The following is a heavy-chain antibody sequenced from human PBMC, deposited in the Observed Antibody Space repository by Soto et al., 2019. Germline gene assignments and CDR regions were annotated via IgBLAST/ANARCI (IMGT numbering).Heavy chain of an antibody. CDR1: GFIFSNNG. Sequence: PXESLRLSTVGSGFIFSNNGMHWVRQTPGKGLEWVAFMSYDGSDTFYADSVKGRFTISRDNSKNTLFLHMSNLRAEDTAMYYCTIARVADSALDHWGQGTLVTVPS. D-gene: IGHD6-6*01. CDR2: MSYDGSDT. J-gene: IGHJ4*02. V-gene: IGHV3-30*02. CDR3: TIARVADSALDH.